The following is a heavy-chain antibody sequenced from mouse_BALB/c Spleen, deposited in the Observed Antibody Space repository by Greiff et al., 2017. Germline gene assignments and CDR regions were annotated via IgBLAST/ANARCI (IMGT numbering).Heavy chain of an antibody. CDR1: GYAFSSSW. V-gene: IGHV1-82*01. CDR2: IYPGDGDT. D-gene: IGHD1-1*01. J-gene: IGHJ2*01. CDR3: ARAYYYGSSSYYFDY. Sequence: QVQLQQSGPELVKPGASVKISCKASGYAFSSSWMNWVKQRPGQGLEWIGRIYPGDGDTNYNGKFKGKATLTADKSSSTAYMQLSSLTSVDSAVYFCARAYYYGSSSYYFDYWGQGTTLTVSS.